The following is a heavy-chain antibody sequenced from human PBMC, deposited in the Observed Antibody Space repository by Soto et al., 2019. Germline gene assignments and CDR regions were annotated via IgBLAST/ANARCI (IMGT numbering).Heavy chain of an antibody. J-gene: IGHJ6*02. Sequence: SVKVSCKASGGTFSSYAISWVRQAPGQGLEWMGGIIPIFGTANYAQKFQGRVTITRDTSASTAYMELSSLRSEDTAVYYCAREGSSSWLGYYYYGMDVWGQGTTVTVSS. CDR2: IIPIFGTA. CDR1: GGTFSSYA. D-gene: IGHD6-13*01. V-gene: IGHV1-69*05. CDR3: AREGSSSWLGYYYYGMDV.